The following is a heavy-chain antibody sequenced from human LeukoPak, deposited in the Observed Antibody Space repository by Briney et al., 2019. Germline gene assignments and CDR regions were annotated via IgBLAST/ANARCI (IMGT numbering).Heavy chain of an antibody. CDR2: VSTTGGST. J-gene: IGHJ5*02. Sequence: GGSLRLSCGASSFTFSSYVMSWVRQAPGKGLEWVSTVSTTGGSTYYADSVKGRFTISRDNSKNTLYLQMNSLRADDTAVYYCAKHARRGPHWFDPWGQGTLVTVSS. D-gene: IGHD2-8*01. CDR3: AKHARRGPHWFDP. V-gene: IGHV3-23*01. CDR1: SFTFSSYV.